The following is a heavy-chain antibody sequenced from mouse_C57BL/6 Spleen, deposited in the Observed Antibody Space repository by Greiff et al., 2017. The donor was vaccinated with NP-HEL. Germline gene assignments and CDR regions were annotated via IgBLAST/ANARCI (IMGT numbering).Heavy chain of an antibody. V-gene: IGHV3-6*01. CDR3: ARDRDYYGTYYFDY. D-gene: IGHD1-1*01. CDR1: GYSITSGYY. CDR2: ISYDGSN. Sequence: VQLKESGPGLVKPSQSLSLTCSVTGYSITSGYYWNWIRQFPGNKLEWMGYISYDGSNNYNPSLKNRISITRDTSKNQFFLKLNSVTTEDTATYYCARDRDYYGTYYFDYWGQGTTLTVSS. J-gene: IGHJ2*01.